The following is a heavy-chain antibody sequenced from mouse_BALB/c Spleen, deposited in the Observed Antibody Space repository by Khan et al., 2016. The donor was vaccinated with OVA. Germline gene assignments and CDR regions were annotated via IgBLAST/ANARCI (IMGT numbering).Heavy chain of an antibody. Sequence: EVQLQESGPGLVKPSQSLSLTCTVTGYSITSDYAWNWIRQFPGNKLEWMGYISYSGSTSYNPSLKSRTSITRDTSKNQFFLQLNSVTTEDTATXYYARDYGSSYYYFDYWGQGTTLTVSS. CDR2: ISYSGST. CDR3: ARDYGSSYYYFDY. J-gene: IGHJ2*01. CDR1: GYSITSDYA. V-gene: IGHV3-2*02. D-gene: IGHD1-1*01.